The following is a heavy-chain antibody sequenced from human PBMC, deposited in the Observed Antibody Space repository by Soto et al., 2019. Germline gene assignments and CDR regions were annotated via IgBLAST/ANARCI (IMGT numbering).Heavy chain of an antibody. Sequence: ASVKVSCKASGYPFTSSGISWVRQAPGQGLEWMGWISVYNGNTNYAQKLQGRVTMTTDTSTSTAYMELRSLRSDDTAVYYCARDARRGSAYALGRFDPWGQGPLVTVSS. CDR2: ISVYNGNT. V-gene: IGHV1-18*01. CDR3: ARDARRGSAYALGRFDP. CDR1: GYPFTSSG. D-gene: IGHD3-16*01. J-gene: IGHJ5*02.